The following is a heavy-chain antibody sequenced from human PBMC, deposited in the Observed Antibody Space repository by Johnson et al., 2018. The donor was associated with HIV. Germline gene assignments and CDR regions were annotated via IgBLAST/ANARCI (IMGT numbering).Heavy chain of an antibody. J-gene: IGHJ3*02. V-gene: IGHV3-30*04. D-gene: IGHD6-13*01. CDR3: AHSSSWSYDAFDI. CDR1: GFTFSSYA. Sequence: QVQLVESGGGVVQPGGSLRLSCAASGFTFSSYAMHWVRQAPGKGLEWVAVISYDGSNKYYADSVKGRFTISRDNSKNTLYLQMNSLRAEDTAVYYCAHSSSWSYDAFDIWGQGTMVTVSS. CDR2: ISYDGSNK.